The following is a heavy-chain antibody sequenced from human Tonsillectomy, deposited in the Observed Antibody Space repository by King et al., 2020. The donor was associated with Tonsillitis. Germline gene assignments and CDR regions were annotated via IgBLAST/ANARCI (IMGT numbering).Heavy chain of an antibody. J-gene: IGHJ3*02. Sequence: QLQESGPGLVKPSQTLALTCTVSGGSISSGDYYWSWIRQPPGKGLEWIGYIYYSGSTYYNPSLKSRVTISVDTSKNQFSLKLSSVTAADTAVYYCARDFYSTRGAFDIWGQGTMVTVSS. CDR2: IYYSGST. CDR1: GGSISSGDYY. CDR3: ARDFYSTRGAFDI. V-gene: IGHV4-30-4*01. D-gene: IGHD2-2*01.